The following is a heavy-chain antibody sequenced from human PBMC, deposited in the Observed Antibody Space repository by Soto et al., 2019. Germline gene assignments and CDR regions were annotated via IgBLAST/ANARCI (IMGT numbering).Heavy chain of an antibody. CDR1: GFTFSSYA. V-gene: IGHV3-23*01. Sequence: EVQLLESGGGLVQPGGSLRLSCAASGFTFSSYAMSWVRQAPGKGLEWVSAISGSGGSTYYADSVKGRFTISRDNSKNTLYLQMNSLRAEDTAVYYCAKYFTNYGDYVGYFQHWGQGTLVTVSS. CDR2: ISGSGGST. J-gene: IGHJ1*01. CDR3: AKYFTNYGDYVGYFQH. D-gene: IGHD4-17*01.